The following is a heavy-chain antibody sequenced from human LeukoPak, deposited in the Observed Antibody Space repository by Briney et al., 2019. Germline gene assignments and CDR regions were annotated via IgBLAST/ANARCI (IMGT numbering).Heavy chain of an antibody. CDR3: VRGGYCSSTSCYYDAFDI. CDR1: GFTFSSYE. V-gene: IGHV3-48*03. D-gene: IGHD2-2*01. J-gene: IGHJ3*02. CDR2: ISRSGSTI. Sequence: GGSLRLSCAASGFTFSSYEMNWVRQAPGKGLEWVSYISRSGSTIYSADSVKGRFTISRDNAKNSLDLQMNSLRAEDTAVYYCVRGGYCSSTSCYYDAFDIWGQGAMVTVSS.